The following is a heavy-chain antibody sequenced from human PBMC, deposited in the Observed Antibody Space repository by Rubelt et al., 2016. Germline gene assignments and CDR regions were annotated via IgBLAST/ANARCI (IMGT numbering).Heavy chain of an antibody. D-gene: IGHD3-16*02. V-gene: IGHV3-33*05. J-gene: IGHJ3*02. CDR3: ARTYDYVWGSYRSDAFDI. CDR1: SNYG. CDR2: VSYDGNTK. Sequence: SNYGIHWVRQAPGKGLEWVAVVSYDGNTKHYADSVKGRFTISRDNAKNSLYLQMNSLRAEDTAVYYCARTYDYVWGSYRSDAFDIWGQGTMVTVSS.